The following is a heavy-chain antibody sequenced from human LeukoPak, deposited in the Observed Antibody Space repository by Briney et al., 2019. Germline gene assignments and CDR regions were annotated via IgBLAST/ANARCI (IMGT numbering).Heavy chain of an antibody. J-gene: IGHJ4*02. D-gene: IGHD3-9*01. CDR3: ARGNILTGYCFDF. CDR1: GGSITGYY. Sequence: SETLSLTCAVYGGSITGYYWSWIRQTPGRGLEWVGEIHYTGATSYNPPLKSRATISTDTSKNQFSLRLSSVTAADTAVYYCARGNILTGYCFDFWGRGALVTVSS. V-gene: IGHV4-34*01. CDR2: IHYTGAT.